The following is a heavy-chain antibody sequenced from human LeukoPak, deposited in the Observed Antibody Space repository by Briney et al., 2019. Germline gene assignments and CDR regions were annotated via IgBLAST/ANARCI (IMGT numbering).Heavy chain of an antibody. CDR2: IYHSGST. CDR3: ARDQSTGFGELSYYYYYGMDV. Sequence: PSGTLSLTCAVSGGSISSSNWWSWVRQPPGKGLEWIGEIYHSGSTNYNPSLKSRVTISVDKSKNQFSLKLSSVTAADTAVYYCARDQSTGFGELSYYYYYGMDVWGKGTTVTVSS. V-gene: IGHV4-4*02. D-gene: IGHD3-10*01. J-gene: IGHJ6*04. CDR1: GGSISSSNW.